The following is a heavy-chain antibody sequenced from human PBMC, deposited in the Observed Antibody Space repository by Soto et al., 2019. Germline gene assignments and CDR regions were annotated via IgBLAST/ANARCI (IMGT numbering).Heavy chain of an antibody. D-gene: IGHD3-10*01. J-gene: IGHJ3*02. CDR1: GGTFSSYA. CDR3: ARGNDYGSVRPDAFDI. Sequence: QVQLVQSGAEVKKPGSSVKVSCKASGGTFSSYAISWVRQAPGQGLEWMGGIIPIFGTANYAQKFQGRVTITADKSTSTAYMELSSLRSEDTAVYYCARGNDYGSVRPDAFDIWGQGTMVTVSS. V-gene: IGHV1-69*06. CDR2: IIPIFGTA.